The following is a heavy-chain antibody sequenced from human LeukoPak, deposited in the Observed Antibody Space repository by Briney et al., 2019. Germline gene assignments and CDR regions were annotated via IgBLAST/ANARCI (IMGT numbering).Heavy chain of an antibody. CDR1: GGSFSGYY. CDR3: AREGRLHRLV. D-gene: IGHD5-24*01. Sequence: TSETLSLTCAVYGGSFSGYYWSWIRQPPGKGLEWIGSIYHSGRTYYNPSLKSRVTISVDTSKNQFSLKLSSVTAADTAVYYCAREGRLHRLVWGKGTTVTVSS. J-gene: IGHJ6*04. CDR2: IYHSGRT. V-gene: IGHV4-34*01.